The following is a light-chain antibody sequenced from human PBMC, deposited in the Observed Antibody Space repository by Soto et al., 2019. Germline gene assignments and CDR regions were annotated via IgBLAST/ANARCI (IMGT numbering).Light chain of an antibody. CDR1: QSVSTN. CDR2: GAS. J-gene: IGKJ4*01. CDR3: QHYNNLWG. Sequence: EIVMTQSPATLSVSPGERVTLSCRASQSVSTNLAWYQQKPGQAPRPLIYGASTRATGVPARFSGSESGTEFTLTISSLQSEDFAVYYCQHYNNLWGFGGGTKVEIK. V-gene: IGKV3-15*01.